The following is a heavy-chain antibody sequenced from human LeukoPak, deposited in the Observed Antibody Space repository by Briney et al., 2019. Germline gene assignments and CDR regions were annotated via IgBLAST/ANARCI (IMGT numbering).Heavy chain of an antibody. V-gene: IGHV4-38-2*02. CDR1: GYSISSGYY. J-gene: IGHJ4*02. Sequence: PSETLSLTCTVSGYSISSGYYWGWIRQPPGKGLEWIGSIYHSGSTYYNPSLKSRVTISVDTSKNQFSLKLSSVTAADTAVYYCASLSGDVDIVATSPFDYWGQGTLVTVSS. D-gene: IGHD5-12*01. CDR2: IYHSGST. CDR3: ASLSGDVDIVATSPFDY.